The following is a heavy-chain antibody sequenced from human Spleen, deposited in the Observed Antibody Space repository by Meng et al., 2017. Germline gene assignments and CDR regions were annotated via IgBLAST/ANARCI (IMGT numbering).Heavy chain of an antibody. CDR1: GDSISSSDSY. D-gene: IGHD3-16*01. Sequence: QPQLQESGPGLVKPSGTLSLTCSVSGDSISSSDSYWGWIRQSPGKGLEWIGSIYYSGATYYNPSLKSRVTMSVDTSKNQFSLRLSSVTAADTAVYFCARRVHDGRHYHYFDYWGQGALVTVSS. CDR3: ARRVHDGRHYHYFDY. J-gene: IGHJ4*02. CDR2: IYYSGAT. V-gene: IGHV4-39*01.